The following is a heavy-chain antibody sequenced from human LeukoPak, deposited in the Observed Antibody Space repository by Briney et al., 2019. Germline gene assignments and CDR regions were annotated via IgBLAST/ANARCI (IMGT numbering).Heavy chain of an antibody. D-gene: IGHD5-18*01. CDR3: ARKGGYGLDFDY. Sequence: AGGSLRLSCAASGFAFRSYEMNWGRQAPGKGLEWVSYISSSGSTIYYAEFVKGRFTISRDNAKNSLYLQMNSLRAEDTAVYYCARKGGYGLDFDYWGQGTLDTVSS. CDR2: ISSSGSTI. CDR1: GFAFRSYE. J-gene: IGHJ4*02. V-gene: IGHV3-48*03.